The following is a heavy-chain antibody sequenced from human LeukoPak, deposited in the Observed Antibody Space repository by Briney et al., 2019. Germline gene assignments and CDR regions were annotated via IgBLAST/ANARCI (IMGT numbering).Heavy chain of an antibody. CDR1: GGSISSSSYY. Sequence: SETLSLTCTVSGGSISSSSYYWGWIRQPPGKGLEWIGSIYYSGSTYYNPSLKSRVTISVDTSKNQFSLKLSSVTAADTAVYYCARLRGTTIFGVVILDYYMDVWGKGTTVTVSS. CDR2: IYYSGST. J-gene: IGHJ6*03. V-gene: IGHV4-39*01. D-gene: IGHD3-3*01. CDR3: ARLRGTTIFGVVILDYYMDV.